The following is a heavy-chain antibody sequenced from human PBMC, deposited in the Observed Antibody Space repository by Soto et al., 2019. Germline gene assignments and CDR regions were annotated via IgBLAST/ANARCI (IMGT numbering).Heavy chain of an antibody. CDR2: INSDGSSK. V-gene: IGHV3-74*01. CDR3: ARDRDWAFDY. Sequence: PGGSLRLSCAASGFTFSSYAMHWVRQAPGKGLVWVSRINSDGSSKSYADSVKGRFTVSRDNAKNSLFLEMKSLRVEDTGLYYCARDRDWAFDYWGQGTLVTVSS. D-gene: IGHD3-9*01. CDR1: GFTFSSYA. J-gene: IGHJ4*02.